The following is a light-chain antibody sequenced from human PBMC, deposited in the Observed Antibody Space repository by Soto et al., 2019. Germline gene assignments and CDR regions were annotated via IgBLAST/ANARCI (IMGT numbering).Light chain of an antibody. V-gene: IGKV3-15*01. CDR1: QSVSSN. CDR3: QQYNNWLSST. Sequence: EIAMTQSPATLSVSPGERATLSCRASQSVSSNLAWYQQKPGQAPRLLIYGASTRATGIPARFSGSGSGTEFTLTISSLQSEDFAVYYCQQYNNWLSSTFGGGTKVDIK. CDR2: GAS. J-gene: IGKJ4*01.